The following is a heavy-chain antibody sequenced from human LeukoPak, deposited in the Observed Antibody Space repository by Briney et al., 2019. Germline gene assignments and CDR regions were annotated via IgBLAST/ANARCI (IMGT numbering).Heavy chain of an antibody. V-gene: IGHV4-4*02. CDR1: GGSISSSNW. D-gene: IGHD2-2*01. J-gene: IGHJ6*02. CDR3: ATDRPYGCSSTSCYYYGMDV. Sequence: SGTLSLTCAVSGGSISSSNWWSWVRQPPGKGLEWIGEIYHSGSTNYNPSLKSRVTISVDKSKNQFSLKLSSVTAADTAVYYCATDRPYGCSSTSCYYYGMDVWGQGTTVTVSS. CDR2: IYHSGST.